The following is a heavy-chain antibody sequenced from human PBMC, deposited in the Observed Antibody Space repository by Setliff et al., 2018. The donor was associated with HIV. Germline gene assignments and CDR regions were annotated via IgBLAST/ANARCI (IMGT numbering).Heavy chain of an antibody. J-gene: IGHJ4*02. D-gene: IGHD1-26*01. CDR1: GGTFSSYA. CDR2: IIPILGIA. V-gene: IGHV1-69*10. Sequence: SVKVSCKASGGTFSSYAISWVRQAPGQGLEWMGGIIPILGIANYAQKFQGRVTITADESTSTAYMELSSPRSEDTAVYYCARAGYLLHYVDSWGQGTLVTVSS. CDR3: ARAGYLLHYVDS.